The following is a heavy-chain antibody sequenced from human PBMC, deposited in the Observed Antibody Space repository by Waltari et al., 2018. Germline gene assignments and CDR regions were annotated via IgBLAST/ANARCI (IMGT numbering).Heavy chain of an antibody. Sequence: EVQLVESGGGLVKPGGSLSLPLAASGFTFGSYSMTWVRKSPGGGLEWVSSISSSTGYLHYADSVKGRFTISRDNAKNTLYLQMNSLRADDTAVYYCARLYSSSWHGDWGQGTLVTVSS. J-gene: IGHJ4*02. CDR2: ISSSTGYL. CDR3: ARLYSSSWHGD. V-gene: IGHV3-21*06. CDR1: GFTFGSYS. D-gene: IGHD6-13*01.